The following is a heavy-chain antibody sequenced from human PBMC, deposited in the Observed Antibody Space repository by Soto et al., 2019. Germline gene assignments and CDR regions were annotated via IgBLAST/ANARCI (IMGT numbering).Heavy chain of an antibody. CDR3: ARVYGEVPGAAYYFDY. J-gene: IGHJ4*02. CDR2: INPSGGST. Sequence: QVQLVQSGAEVKKPGASVKVSCKASGYTFTSYYMHWVRQAPGQGLEWMGIINPSGGSTSYAQKFQGRVTMTRDTSTSTVYMELSSLRSEDTAVYYCARVYGEVPGAAYYFDYWGQGTLVTVSS. D-gene: IGHD4-17*01. V-gene: IGHV1-46*03. CDR1: GYTFTSYY.